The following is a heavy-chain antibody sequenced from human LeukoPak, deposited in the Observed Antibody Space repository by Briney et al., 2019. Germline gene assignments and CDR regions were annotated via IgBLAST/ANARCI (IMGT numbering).Heavy chain of an antibody. CDR1: GFTFSSYA. CDR3: AKFGRYSSGWQIDY. J-gene: IGHJ4*02. D-gene: IGHD6-19*01. V-gene: IGHV3-23*01. CDR2: ISGSGGRT. Sequence: GGSLRLSCAASGFTFSSYAMSWVRQAPGKGLEWVSAISGSGGRTYYADSVKGRFTISRDNSKNTLYLQMNSLRAEDTAVYYCAKFGRYSSGWQIDYWGQGTLVTVSS.